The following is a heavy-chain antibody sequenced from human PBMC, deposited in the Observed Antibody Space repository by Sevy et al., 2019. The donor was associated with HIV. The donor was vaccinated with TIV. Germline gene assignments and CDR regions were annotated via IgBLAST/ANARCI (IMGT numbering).Heavy chain of an antibody. J-gene: IGHJ4*02. V-gene: IGHV1-3*01. CDR1: GYTFTSYI. CDR3: AKDFCSGGSCNSAFVY. Sequence: ASVKVSCKASGYTFTSYIIYWVRQAPGQSLACMGWISAANGDTKYSQKFQGRVSFTRDTSASTAYMELSSLRSEDTAVYYCAKDFCSGGSCNSAFVYWGQGTLVTVSS. CDR2: ISAANGDT. D-gene: IGHD2-15*01.